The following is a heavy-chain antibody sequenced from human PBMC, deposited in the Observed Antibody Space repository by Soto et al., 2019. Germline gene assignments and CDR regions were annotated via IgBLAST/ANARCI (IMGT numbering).Heavy chain of an antibody. J-gene: IGHJ5*02. V-gene: IGHV1-18*01. D-gene: IGHD6-19*01. CDR1: GYTFTSYG. CDR2: ISAYNGNT. Sequence: WAPVKVSCKASGYTFTSYGISWVRQAQGQGLEWMGWISAYNGNTNYAQKLQGRVTMTTDTSTSTAYRELRSLRSDDTAVYYCARAIAVAGTFSWFDPWGQGTLVTVSS. CDR3: ARAIAVAGTFSWFDP.